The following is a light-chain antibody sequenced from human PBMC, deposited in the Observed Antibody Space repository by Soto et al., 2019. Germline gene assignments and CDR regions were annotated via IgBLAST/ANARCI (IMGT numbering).Light chain of an antibody. Sequence: DIQLTQSPSFLSASVGDRVTITCRASQGIRSYLAWYQQKPGKVPKLLIYAASTLQSGVPSSFSGSGSGTEFTLTLSGLQPEDFATYYCPQLSSLPLTFGGGPKVEIK. CDR2: AAS. CDR1: QGIRSY. V-gene: IGKV1-9*01. J-gene: IGKJ4*01. CDR3: PQLSSLPLT.